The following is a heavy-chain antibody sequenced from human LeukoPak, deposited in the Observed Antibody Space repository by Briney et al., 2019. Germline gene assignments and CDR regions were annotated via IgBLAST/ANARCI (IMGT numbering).Heavy chain of an antibody. D-gene: IGHD3-10*01. Sequence: SVTVSSHASAVTFIDYPIRWVRQAPAQAPECMGGIVPRLCTADYAQQSQGRVTITTDMSTTTAYMEFSSLRSDDTAITYCAGGYGSGVMAPSGLDDWGTGTPVIVSS. J-gene: IGHJ6*04. CDR1: AVTFIDYP. CDR2: IVPRLCTA. CDR3: AGGYGSGVMAPSGLDD. V-gene: IGHV1-69*16.